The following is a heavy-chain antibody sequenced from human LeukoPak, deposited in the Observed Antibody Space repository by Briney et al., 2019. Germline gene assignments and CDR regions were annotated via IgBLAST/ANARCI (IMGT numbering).Heavy chain of an antibody. CDR2: IYPGDSDT. D-gene: IGHD3-3*01. Sequence: GESLKISCKGSGYSFTSYWIGWVRQMPGKGLVWMGIIYPGDSDTRYSPSFQGQVTISADKSISTAYLQWSSLKASDTAMYYCARHVQGVVDAFDIWGQGTMVTVSS. V-gene: IGHV5-51*01. CDR1: GYSFTSYW. J-gene: IGHJ3*02. CDR3: ARHVQGVVDAFDI.